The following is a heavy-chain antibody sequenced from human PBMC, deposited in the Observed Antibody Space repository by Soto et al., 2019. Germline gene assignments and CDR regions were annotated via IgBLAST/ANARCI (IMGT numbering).Heavy chain of an antibody. Sequence: GSLRLSCAASGFTVSSNYMSWVRQAPGKGLEWVSVIYSGGSTYYADSVKGRFTISRDNSKNTLYLQMNSLGAEDTAVYYCARDRIPTGMDVWGQGTTVTVSS. J-gene: IGHJ6*02. CDR1: GFTVSSNY. CDR2: IYSGGST. CDR3: ARDRIPTGMDV. V-gene: IGHV3-66*01.